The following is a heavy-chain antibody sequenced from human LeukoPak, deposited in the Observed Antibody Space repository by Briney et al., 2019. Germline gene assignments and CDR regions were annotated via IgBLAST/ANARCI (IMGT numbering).Heavy chain of an antibody. CDR3: AASEEGYCSGGSCYNWFDP. CDR2: IYYSGST. V-gene: IGHV4-59*01. Sequence: SSETLSLTCTVSGGSINSYYWSWIRQPPGKGLEWIGYIYYSGSTNYNPSLKSRVTISVDTSKNQFSLKLSSVTAADTAVYYCAASEEGYCSGGSCYNWFDPWGQGTLVTVSS. J-gene: IGHJ5*02. D-gene: IGHD2-15*01. CDR1: GGSINSYY.